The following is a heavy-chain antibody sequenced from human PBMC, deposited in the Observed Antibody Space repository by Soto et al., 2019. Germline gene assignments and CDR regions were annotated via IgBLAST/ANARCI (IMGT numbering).Heavy chain of an antibody. J-gene: IGHJ5*02. CDR3: ARHLFYSDSDTYPGWFDP. Sequence: QLQLQESGPGLVKPSETLSLTCSVSGAPISSSSYNWGWIRRPPGKGLEWIGTIYFSGTTYYNPSLKSRVTIAVDSSKNQFYLKLTSVTAADTALYYCARHLFYSDSDTYPGWFDPWGQGTLVTVSS. D-gene: IGHD3-22*01. V-gene: IGHV4-39*01. CDR2: IYFSGTT. CDR1: GAPISSSSYN.